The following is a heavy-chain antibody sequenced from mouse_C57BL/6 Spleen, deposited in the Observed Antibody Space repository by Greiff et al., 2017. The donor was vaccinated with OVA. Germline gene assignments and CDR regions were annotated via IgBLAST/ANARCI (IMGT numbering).Heavy chain of an antibody. J-gene: IGHJ4*01. CDR2: INPSSGYT. Sequence: QVQLQQSGAELARPGASVKMSCKASGYTFTSYTMHWVKQRPGQGLEWIGYINPSSGYTKYNQKFKDKATLTADKSSSTAYMQLSSLTSEDSAVYDGAPYYGSSHLLSMDYWGQGTSVTVSS. CDR1: GYTFTSYT. V-gene: IGHV1-4*01. D-gene: IGHD1-1*01. CDR3: APYYGSSHLLSMDY.